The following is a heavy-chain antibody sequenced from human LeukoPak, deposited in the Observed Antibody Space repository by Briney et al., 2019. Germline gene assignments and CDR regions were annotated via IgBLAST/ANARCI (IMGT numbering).Heavy chain of an antibody. CDR3: AKDARTGVWNIGDSWFDP. CDR2: LSDSGAST. Sequence: GGSLRLSCAASGFTFNKYAMTWVRQAPGQGLERVPGLSDSGASTFYAESVRGRFTISRDNSKNMLYLHINSLRAEDTAVYYCAKDARTGVWNIGDSWFDPWGQGTLVTVSS. J-gene: IGHJ5*02. V-gene: IGHV3-23*01. CDR1: GFTFNKYA. D-gene: IGHD2/OR15-2a*01.